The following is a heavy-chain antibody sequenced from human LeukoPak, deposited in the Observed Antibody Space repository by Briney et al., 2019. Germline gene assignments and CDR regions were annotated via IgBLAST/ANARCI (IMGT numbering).Heavy chain of an antibody. Sequence: GASVKVSCKASGYTFTSYGISWVRQAPGQGLEWMGWISAYNGNTNYAQKLQGRVTMTTDTSTSTAYMELRSLRSDDTAVYYCAREFKVSSWYSYYYYYMDVWGKGTTVTVSS. D-gene: IGHD6-13*01. CDR1: GYTFTSYG. J-gene: IGHJ6*03. CDR3: AREFKVSSWYSYYYYYMDV. CDR2: ISAYNGNT. V-gene: IGHV1-18*01.